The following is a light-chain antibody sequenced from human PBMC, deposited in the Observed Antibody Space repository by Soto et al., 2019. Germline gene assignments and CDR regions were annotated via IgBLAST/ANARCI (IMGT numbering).Light chain of an antibody. CDR3: QQSSSSLGT. CDR2: AAS. J-gene: IGKJ1*01. Sequence: DIQMTQSPSSLSASVGDRVTITCRASQSISSYLNWYQQKPGKAPKLMIYAASNLQSGVPSRFSGSGSGTDFSLTISCLQPEDFATYYCQQSSSSLGTFGQGTEVEIK. CDR1: QSISSY. V-gene: IGKV1-39*01.